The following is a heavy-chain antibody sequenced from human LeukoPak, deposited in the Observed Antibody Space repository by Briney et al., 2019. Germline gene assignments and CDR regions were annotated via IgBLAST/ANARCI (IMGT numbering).Heavy chain of an antibody. Sequence: ASVKVSCKASGYTFTGYYMHWVRHAPGQGLEWMGWINPNSGGTNYAQKFQGRVTMTRDTSISTAYMELSRLRSDDTAVYYCARDYDSSGYYLYYYCGMDVWGQGTTVTVSS. CDR1: GYTFTGYY. CDR2: INPNSGGT. V-gene: IGHV1-2*02. CDR3: ARDYDSSGYYLYYYCGMDV. J-gene: IGHJ6*02. D-gene: IGHD3-22*01.